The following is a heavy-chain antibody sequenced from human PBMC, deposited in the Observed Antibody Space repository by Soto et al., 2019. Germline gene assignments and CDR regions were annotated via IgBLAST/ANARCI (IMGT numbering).Heavy chain of an antibody. Sequence: SETLSLSCTVSGASVGSGGYYWSWIRLLQGKGLEWIGYIYYSGSTNYNPSLKSRVTISVDTSKNQFSLKLSSVTAADTAVYYCARDTAPSDVWGQGTTVTVSS. CDR3: ARDTAPSDV. J-gene: IGHJ6*02. CDR1: GASVGSGGYY. CDR2: IYYSGST. D-gene: IGHD4-17*01. V-gene: IGHV4-61*08.